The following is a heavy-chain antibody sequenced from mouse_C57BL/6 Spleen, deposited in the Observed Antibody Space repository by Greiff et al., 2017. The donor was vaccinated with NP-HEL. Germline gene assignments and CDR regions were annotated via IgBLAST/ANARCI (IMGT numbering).Heavy chain of an antibody. Sequence: QVQLQQPGAELVKPGASVKMSCKASGYTFPSYWITWVKQRPGQGLEWIGDIYPGSGSTNYNEKFKSKATLTVDTSSSTAYMQLSSLTSEDSAVYYCARRDYDKGGYAMDYWGQGTSVTVSS. CDR1: GYTFPSYW. V-gene: IGHV1-55*01. J-gene: IGHJ4*01. CDR2: IYPGSGST. D-gene: IGHD2-4*01. CDR3: ARRDYDKGGYAMDY.